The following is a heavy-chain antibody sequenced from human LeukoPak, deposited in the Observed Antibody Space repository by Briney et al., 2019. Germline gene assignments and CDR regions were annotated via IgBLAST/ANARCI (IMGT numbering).Heavy chain of an antibody. D-gene: IGHD3-16*01. Sequence: SETLSLTCTVSGDSISGYYWNWIRQSPGKGLEWIAFIYNTGSVNYNPSLRSRVTISVDTSKNQFSLNLKSVTAADTAVYYCAGNRNALGDVNWLDPWGQGTLVTVSP. CDR1: GDSISGYY. CDR3: AGNRNALGDVNWLDP. V-gene: IGHV4-59*01. J-gene: IGHJ5*02. CDR2: IYNTGSV.